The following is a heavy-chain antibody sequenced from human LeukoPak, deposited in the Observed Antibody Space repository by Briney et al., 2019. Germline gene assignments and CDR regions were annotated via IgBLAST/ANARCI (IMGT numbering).Heavy chain of an antibody. CDR1: GYTFTGYY. CDR2: INTNSGGT. Sequence: ASVKVSCKASGYTFTGYYMHWGRQAPGQGREGMGGINTNSGGTNYAQKFQGRVTMTRDTSISTAYMELSRLRSDDTAVYYCARVIAVAGVRFDYWGQGTLVTVSS. CDR3: ARVIAVAGVRFDY. J-gene: IGHJ4*02. V-gene: IGHV1-2*02. D-gene: IGHD6-19*01.